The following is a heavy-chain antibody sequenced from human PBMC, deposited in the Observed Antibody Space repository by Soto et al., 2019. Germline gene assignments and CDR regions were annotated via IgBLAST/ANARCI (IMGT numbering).Heavy chain of an antibody. J-gene: IGHJ4*02. V-gene: IGHV1-3*01. D-gene: IGHD6-19*01. Sequence: EASVKVSCKASGYPFTSHAIHWVRQAPGQRLEWMGWINPGTGTTVYSQKFQGRLTFTRDTSASTVYMELSSLESEDTAVYYCGKDEGYSRGWSYYDYWGQGTLVTVSS. CDR3: GKDEGYSRGWSYYDY. CDR2: INPGTGTT. CDR1: GYPFTSHA.